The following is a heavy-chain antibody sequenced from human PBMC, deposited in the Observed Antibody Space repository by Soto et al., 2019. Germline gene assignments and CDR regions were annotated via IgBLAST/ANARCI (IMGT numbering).Heavy chain of an antibody. CDR1: GYTFTSYD. CDR3: ARASIAAPRRGLGY. D-gene: IGHD6-6*01. V-gene: IGHV1-8*01. CDR2: MNPNSGNT. Sequence: QVQLVQSGAEVKKPGASVKVSCKASGYTFTSYDINWVRQATGQGLEWMGWMNPNSGNTGYAQKFQDRVTMTRNTSISTAYMELSSLRSEDTAVYYCARASIAAPRRGLGYWGQGTLVTVSS. J-gene: IGHJ4*02.